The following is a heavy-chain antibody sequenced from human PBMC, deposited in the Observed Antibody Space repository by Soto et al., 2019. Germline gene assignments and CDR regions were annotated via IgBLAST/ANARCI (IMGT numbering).Heavy chain of an antibody. Sequence: PGGSLRLSCAASGFTFSDYYMSWIRQAPGKGLEWVSYISSSGSTIYYADSVKGRFTISRDNAKNSLYLQMNSLRAEDTAVYYCARSKSSSWYEWFDPWGQGTLVTVSS. D-gene: IGHD6-13*01. CDR1: GFTFSDYY. CDR2: ISSSGSTI. V-gene: IGHV3-11*01. CDR3: ARSKSSSWYEWFDP. J-gene: IGHJ5*02.